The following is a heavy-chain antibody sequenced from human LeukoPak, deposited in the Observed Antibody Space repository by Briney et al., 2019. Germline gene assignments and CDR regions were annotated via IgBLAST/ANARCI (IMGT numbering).Heavy chain of an antibody. CDR3: ARGGDYGDYSNSFDY. D-gene: IGHD4-17*01. J-gene: IGHJ4*02. V-gene: IGHV4-4*08. Sequence: PSETLSLTCSVSDDSISTYYWSWLRQPQGKGPEWMGFVYSTGHTNYNPSLKSRVTMSLDTSKNQFSLKLSSVTAADTAVYYCARGGDYGDYSNSFDYWGQGTLVTVSS. CDR2: VYSTGHT. CDR1: DDSISTYY.